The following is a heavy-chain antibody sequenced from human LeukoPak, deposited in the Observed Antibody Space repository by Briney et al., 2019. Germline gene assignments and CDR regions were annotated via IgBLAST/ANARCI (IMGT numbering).Heavy chain of an antibody. Sequence: WGSLSLYCSGSGFTFNSYAMSWVRQGPGKGLEWVSAISGSGGSTYYADSVKGRFTISRDNSKNTLYLQMNSLRAEDAAVYYCAKDHGAPLDYWGQGTLVTVSS. V-gene: IGHV3-23*01. D-gene: IGHD1-26*01. CDR3: AKDHGAPLDY. CDR2: ISGSGGST. J-gene: IGHJ4*02. CDR1: GFTFNSYA.